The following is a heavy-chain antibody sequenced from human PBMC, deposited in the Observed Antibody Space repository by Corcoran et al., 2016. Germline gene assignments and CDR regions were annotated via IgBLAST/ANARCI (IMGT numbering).Heavy chain of an antibody. V-gene: IGHV4-34*01. J-gene: IGHJ4*02. CDR3: ARERAVAGPKRVRPSQIFAY. D-gene: IGHD6-19*01. CDR2: INHSGST. Sequence: QVQLQQWGAGLLKPSETLSLTCAVYGGSFSGYYWSWIRQPPGKGLEWIGEINHSGSTNYNPSLKSRVTGSVDTAKNQLSLKRSSVTAADTAVYYCARERAVAGPKRVRPSQIFAYWGQGTLVTVSS. CDR1: GGSFSGYY.